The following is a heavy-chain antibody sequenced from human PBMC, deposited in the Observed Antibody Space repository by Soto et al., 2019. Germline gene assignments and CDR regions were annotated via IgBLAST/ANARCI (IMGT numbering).Heavy chain of an antibody. Sequence: DVQLVESGGGLVQPGGSLKLSCAASGFTFSGSPLHWVRQASGKGLEWVGRIRSKANNYATSYAASVKGRFTISRDDSKNTAYLQMGSLQAEDTAMYYCTRLEAGVHTGWGQGTLVTVSS. J-gene: IGHJ4*02. CDR1: GFTFSGSP. V-gene: IGHV3-73*01. CDR2: IRSKANNYAT. CDR3: TRLEAGVHTG. D-gene: IGHD7-27*01.